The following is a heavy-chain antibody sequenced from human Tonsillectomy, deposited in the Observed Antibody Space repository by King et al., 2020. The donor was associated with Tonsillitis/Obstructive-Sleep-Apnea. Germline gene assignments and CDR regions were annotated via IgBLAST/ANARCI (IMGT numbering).Heavy chain of an antibody. CDR3: AIDPMVEHFVRADAFDI. Sequence: VQLQQWGAGLLKASETLSLTCAVYGGSFSGYYWSWIRQPPGKGLEWIGEINHSGSTNFNPSVKSRVTISLDTSKNQFYLKLSSVTAADTAVYYCAIDPMVEHFVRADAFDIWGQGTMVTVSS. J-gene: IGHJ3*02. D-gene: IGHD6-6*01. V-gene: IGHV4-34*01. CDR2: INHSGST. CDR1: GGSFSGYY.